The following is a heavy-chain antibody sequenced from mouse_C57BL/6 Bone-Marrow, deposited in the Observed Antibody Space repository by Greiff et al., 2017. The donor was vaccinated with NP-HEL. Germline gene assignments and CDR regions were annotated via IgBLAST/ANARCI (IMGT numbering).Heavy chain of an antibody. Sequence: EVQLQQSGPELVKPGASVKISCKASGYSFTGYYMNWVKQSPEKSLEWSGERNPSTGGATYNQKFKAKATLTVDKSSSTAYMQLKSLTSEDSAVYYCARVKGLLYWYFDVWGTGTTVTVSS. V-gene: IGHV1-42*01. CDR3: ARVKGLLYWYFDV. J-gene: IGHJ1*03. CDR1: GYSFTGYY. CDR2: RNPSTGGA. D-gene: IGHD2-3*01.